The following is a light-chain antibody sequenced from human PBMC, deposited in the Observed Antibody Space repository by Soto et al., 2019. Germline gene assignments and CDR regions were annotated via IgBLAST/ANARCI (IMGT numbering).Light chain of an antibody. V-gene: IGLV1-44*01. Sequence: QSVLTQPPSASGTPGQRVTISCSGRSSNIGSNTVNWYQQLPGTAPKLLIYSNNQRPSGAPDRFSGSKSGTSASLAISGLLSEDEADYYCAAWDDNLNGVLFGGGTQLTVL. CDR3: AAWDDNLNGVL. J-gene: IGLJ2*01. CDR2: SNN. CDR1: SSNIGSNT.